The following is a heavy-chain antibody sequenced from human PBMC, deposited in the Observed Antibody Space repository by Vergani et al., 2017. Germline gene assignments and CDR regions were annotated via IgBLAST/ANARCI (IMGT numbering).Heavy chain of an antibody. V-gene: IGHV4-34*01. CDR2: INHSGST. CDR3: ARAPVDTAMEIDY. D-gene: IGHD5-18*01. Sequence: QVQLQQWGAGLLKPSETLSLTCAVYGGSFSGYYWSWIRQPPGKGLEWSGEINHSGSTNYNPSLKSRVTISVDTSKNQFSLKLSSVTAADTAVYYCARAPVDTAMEIDYWGQGTLVTVSS. CDR1: GGSFSGYY. J-gene: IGHJ4*02.